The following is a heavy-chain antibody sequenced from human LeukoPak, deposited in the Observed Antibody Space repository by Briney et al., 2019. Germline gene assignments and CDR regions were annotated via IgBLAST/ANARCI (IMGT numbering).Heavy chain of an antibody. D-gene: IGHD4-17*01. CDR1: GFTFSSYE. J-gene: IGHJ6*03. Sequence: GGSLRLSCAASGFTFSSYEMNWVRQAPGKGLEWVSYISSSGSTIYYADSVKGRFTISRDNAKNSLYLQMNSLRAEDTAVYYCAREHDYGDSPSMDVWGKGTTVTVSS. CDR3: AREHDYGDSPSMDV. V-gene: IGHV3-48*03. CDR2: ISSSGSTI.